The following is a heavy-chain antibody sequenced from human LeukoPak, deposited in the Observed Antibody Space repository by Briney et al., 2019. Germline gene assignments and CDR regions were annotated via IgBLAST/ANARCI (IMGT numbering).Heavy chain of an antibody. CDR2: INHSGST. J-gene: IGHJ5*02. Sequence: KTSETLSLTCAVYGGSFSGYYWSWIRQPPGKGLEWIGEINHSGSTNYNPSLKSRVTISVDTSKNQFSLKLSSVTAADTAVYYCARDSRVATIRSRPNWFDPWGQGTLVTVSS. V-gene: IGHV4-34*01. D-gene: IGHD5-12*01. CDR3: ARDSRVATIRSRPNWFDP. CDR1: GGSFSGYY.